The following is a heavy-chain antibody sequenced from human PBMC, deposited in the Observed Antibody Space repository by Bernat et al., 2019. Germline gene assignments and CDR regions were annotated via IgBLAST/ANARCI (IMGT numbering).Heavy chain of an antibody. CDR2: INQEGSGN. D-gene: IGHD3-22*01. Sequence: EVQLVESGGVLVQPGGSLRLSCAASGFTFSAYWMTWVRQAPGEGLEWVANINQEGSGNEHVDSVKGRFTISRDNAKNSLYLQMNNLRGEDTALYYCARDPYDTGGYGAFDGWGQGTMVTVSS. CDR1: GFTFSAYW. J-gene: IGHJ3*01. CDR3: ARDPYDTGGYGAFDG. V-gene: IGHV3-7*03.